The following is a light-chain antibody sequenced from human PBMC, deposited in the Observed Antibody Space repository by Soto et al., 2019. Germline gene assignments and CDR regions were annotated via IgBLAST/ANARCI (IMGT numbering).Light chain of an antibody. CDR1: SSDVGTYNS. J-gene: IGLJ2*01. V-gene: IGLV2-14*01. CDR2: DVD. CDR3: SSYTRSSTVL. Sequence: QSVLTQPASVSGSPGQSITISCTGTSSDVGTYNSVSWYQQHPGKAPKLMIYDVDIRPSGVSNRFSGSKSGNTASLTISGLQAEDEADYYCSSYTRSSTVLFGGGTKVTVL.